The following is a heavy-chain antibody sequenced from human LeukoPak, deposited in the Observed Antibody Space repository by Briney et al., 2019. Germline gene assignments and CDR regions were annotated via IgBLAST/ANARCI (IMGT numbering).Heavy chain of an antibody. CDR1: GFTFSSYG. V-gene: IGHV3-30*18. J-gene: IGHJ6*02. Sequence: GGSLRLSCAASGFTFSSYGMHWVRQAPGKGLEWVAVISYDGSNKYYADSVKGRFTISRDNSKNTLYLQMNSLRAEDTAVYYCAKDGGMKSSSGYCSSTSCYTYYYYGMDVWGQGTTVTVSS. CDR3: AKDGGMKSSSGYCSSTSCYTYYYYGMDV. CDR2: ISYDGSNK. D-gene: IGHD2-2*02.